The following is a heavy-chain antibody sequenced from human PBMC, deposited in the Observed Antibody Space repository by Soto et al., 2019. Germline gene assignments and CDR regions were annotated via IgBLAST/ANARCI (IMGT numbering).Heavy chain of an antibody. J-gene: IGHJ4*02. CDR2: IYSGGST. D-gene: IGHD1-26*01. CDR3: ARAHSGSYDASGYFYY. V-gene: IGHV3-53*01. Sequence: VRQAPGKGLEWVSVIYSGGSTYYADSVKGRFTISRDNSKNTLYLQMNSLRAEDTAVYYCARAHSGSYDASGYFYYWGQGTLVTVSS.